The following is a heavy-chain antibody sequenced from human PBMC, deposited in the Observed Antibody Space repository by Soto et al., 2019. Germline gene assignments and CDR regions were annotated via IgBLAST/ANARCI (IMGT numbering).Heavy chain of an antibody. Sequence: PGGSLRLSCAASGFTFSSYAMSWVRQAPGKGLEWVSAISGSGGSTYYADSVKGRFTISRDNSKNTLYLQMNSLRAEDTAVYYCASHDIVATITDYWGQGTLVTVSS. D-gene: IGHD5-12*01. J-gene: IGHJ4*02. CDR3: ASHDIVATITDY. CDR2: ISGSGGST. V-gene: IGHV3-23*01. CDR1: GFTFSSYA.